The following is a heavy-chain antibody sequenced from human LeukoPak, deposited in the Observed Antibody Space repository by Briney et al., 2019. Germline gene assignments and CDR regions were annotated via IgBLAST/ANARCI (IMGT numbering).Heavy chain of an antibody. CDR1: GFSVNNNH. Sequence: GGSLRLSCAVSGFSVNNNHMSWVRQAPGKGLDWVSLIYTDSGTYYADSVKCRFTISRDNSKNTLYLQMNSLRAEDTAVYYGARAGYCISTSCYRVFDYCGQGTLVTVSA. CDR2: IYTDSGT. CDR3: ARAGYCISTSCYRVFDY. J-gene: IGHJ4*02. D-gene: IGHD2-2*01. V-gene: IGHV3-53*01.